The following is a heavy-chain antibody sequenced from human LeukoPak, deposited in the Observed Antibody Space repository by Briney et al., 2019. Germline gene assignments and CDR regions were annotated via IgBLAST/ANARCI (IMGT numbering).Heavy chain of an antibody. CDR3: TRTPSAAAPFDY. CDR1: GFTFGDYA. D-gene: IGHD2-2*01. CDR2: IRSKAYGGTP. J-gene: IGHJ4*02. Sequence: GGSLRLSCTGSGFTFGDYAMSWVRQAPGKGLEWVAFIRSKAYGGTPEYAASVKGRFTISRDDSKNIAYVQMNSLRTEDTAVYYCTRTPSAAAPFDYWGQGSLATVSS. V-gene: IGHV3-49*04.